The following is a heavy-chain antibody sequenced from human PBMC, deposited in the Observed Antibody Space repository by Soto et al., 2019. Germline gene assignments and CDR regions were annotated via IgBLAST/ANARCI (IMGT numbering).Heavy chain of an antibody. CDR1: AFTFSSYA. V-gene: IGHV3-23*01. D-gene: IGHD3-16*01. Sequence: GGSLRLSCAASAFTFSSYAMNWVRQAPGKGLEWVSTITGSGETTYYGDSVKGRFTISRDNSKNALYLQMDNLTADDTAIYYCAKSQIGAAHYGDYWGQGTLVTVSS. CDR2: ITGSGETT. J-gene: IGHJ4*02. CDR3: AKSQIGAAHYGDY.